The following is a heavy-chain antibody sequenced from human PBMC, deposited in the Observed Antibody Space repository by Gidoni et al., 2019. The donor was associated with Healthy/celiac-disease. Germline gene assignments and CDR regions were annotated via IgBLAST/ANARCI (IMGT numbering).Heavy chain of an antibody. V-gene: IGHV4-59*11. CDR1: GGSISSHY. CDR3: ARDQRQWLVPGLVPPWGWFDP. J-gene: IGHJ5*02. CDR2: IYYSGST. D-gene: IGHD6-19*01. Sequence: QVQLQESGPGLVKPSETPALTCTVPGGSISSHYWCWIRQPPGKGLEWIGYIYYSGSTNYNPALKSRVTISVDTSKSQFSLKLSSVTAADTAVYYCARDQRQWLVPGLVPPWGWFDPWGQGTLVTVSS.